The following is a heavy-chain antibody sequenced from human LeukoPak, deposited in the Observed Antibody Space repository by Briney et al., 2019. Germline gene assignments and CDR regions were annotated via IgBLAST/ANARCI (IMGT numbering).Heavy chain of an antibody. CDR3: ARENGVYSYGFATPLLGWFDP. V-gene: IGHV1-46*01. Sequence: ASVKVSCKASGYTFTSYYMHWVRQAPGQGLEWMGIINPSGGSTSYAQKFQGRVTMTRDTSTSTVYMELSSLRSEDTAVYYCARENGVYSYGFATPLLGWFDPWGQGTLVTVSS. D-gene: IGHD5-18*01. CDR1: GYTFTSYY. J-gene: IGHJ5*02. CDR2: INPSGGST.